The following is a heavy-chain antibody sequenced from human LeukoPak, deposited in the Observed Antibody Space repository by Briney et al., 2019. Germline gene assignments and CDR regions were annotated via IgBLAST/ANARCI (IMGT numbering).Heavy chain of an antibody. D-gene: IGHD1-26*01. Sequence: ASVKVSCKASGGTFSSYAISWVRQAPGQGLEWMGGIIPIFGTANYAQKFQGRVTITADESTSTAYMELSSLRSEDTAVYYCARTSGPRYSGSSWELDYWGQGTLVTVSS. CDR3: ARTSGPRYSGSSWELDY. CDR2: IIPIFGTA. CDR1: GGTFSSYA. V-gene: IGHV1-69*13. J-gene: IGHJ4*02.